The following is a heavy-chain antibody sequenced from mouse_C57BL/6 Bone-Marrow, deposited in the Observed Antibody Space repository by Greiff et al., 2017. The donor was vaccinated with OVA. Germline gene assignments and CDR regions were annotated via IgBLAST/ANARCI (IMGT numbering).Heavy chain of an antibody. V-gene: IGHV14-4*01. Sequence: VQLKQSGAELVRPGASVKLSCTAPGFNIKDDYMHWVKQRPEQGLEWIGRIDPENGDTEYASKFQGKATITADTSSNTAYLQLSSLKSEDTAVYYCTSYGNFDYWGQGTTLTVSS. CDR1: GFNIKDDY. J-gene: IGHJ2*01. CDR3: TSYGNFDY. CDR2: IDPENGDT. D-gene: IGHD1-1*01.